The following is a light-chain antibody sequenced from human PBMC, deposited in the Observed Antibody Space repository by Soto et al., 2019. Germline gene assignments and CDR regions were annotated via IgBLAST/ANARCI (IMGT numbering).Light chain of an antibody. V-gene: IGLV1-44*01. CDR2: YDN. J-gene: IGLJ1*01. Sequence: QSVLTQPPSASGTPGQRVTISCSGSNSDIGSNTVNWYQQHPGTDPKLLIYYDNLRPSGVPDRISGSKSGTSAALAISGLESDDEADDYCAGWDDSRSGRVFGTGTKVTVL. CDR1: NSDIGSNT. CDR3: AGWDDSRSGRV.